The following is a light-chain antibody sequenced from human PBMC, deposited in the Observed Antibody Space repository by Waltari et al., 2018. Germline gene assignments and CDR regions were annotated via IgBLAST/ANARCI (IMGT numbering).Light chain of an antibody. CDR2: GKN. J-gene: IGLJ2*01. V-gene: IGLV3-19*01. CDR3: NTREISGDVV. Sequence: SDLFQDPAVSVALAQTVRLTCQGDRLRRHYASWCRQQPGQSPALLIYGKNNRPSGIPDRFSASSSGNTASLTISGARAEDEGDYYCNTREISGDVVFGGGTKLTVL. CDR1: RLRRHY.